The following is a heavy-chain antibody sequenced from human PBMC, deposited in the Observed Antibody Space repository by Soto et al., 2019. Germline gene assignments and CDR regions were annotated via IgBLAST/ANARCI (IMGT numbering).Heavy chain of an antibody. CDR1: GYTFTSYD. D-gene: IGHD2-15*01. CDR2: MNPNSGNT. CDR3: ARGRGYCSGGSCSKRKPSYWFAP. J-gene: IGHJ5*02. Sequence: QVQLVQSGAEVKKPGASVKVSCKASGYTFTSYDINWVRQATGQGLEWMGWMNPNSGNTGYAQKFQGRFTMTRNTSKSTAYMELSSLRSEDTAVYYCARGRGYCSGGSCSKRKPSYWFAPWAQGPLVPVSS. V-gene: IGHV1-8*01.